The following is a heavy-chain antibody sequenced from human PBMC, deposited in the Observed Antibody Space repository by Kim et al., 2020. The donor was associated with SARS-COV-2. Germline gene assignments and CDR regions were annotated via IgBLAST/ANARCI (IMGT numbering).Heavy chain of an antibody. CDR1: GYTFTSYG. V-gene: IGHV1-18*01. D-gene: IGHD3-10*01. Sequence: ASVKVSCKASGYTFTSYGISWVRRAPGQGLEWMGWISAYNGNTNYAQKLQGRVTMTTDTSTSTAYMELRSLRSDDTAVYYCARGDITMVTYYFDDWGQGTPVTVSS. J-gene: IGHJ4*02. CDR3: ARGDITMVTYYFDD. CDR2: ISAYNGNT.